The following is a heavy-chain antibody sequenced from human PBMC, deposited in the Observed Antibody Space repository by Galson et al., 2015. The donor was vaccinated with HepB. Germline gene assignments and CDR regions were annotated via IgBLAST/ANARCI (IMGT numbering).Heavy chain of an antibody. CDR1: GITFSDYY. D-gene: IGHD2/OR15-2a*01. CDR2: ISSSGNTI. J-gene: IGHJ5*02. Sequence: SLRLSCAASGITFSDYYMSWIRQAPGKGLGWISYISSSGNTIYYADSVRGRFTISRDNAKKSLYLQLNNLRAEDTAIYYCARSTLGWFDPWGQGTLVTVSS. CDR3: ARSTLGWFDP. V-gene: IGHV3-11*01.